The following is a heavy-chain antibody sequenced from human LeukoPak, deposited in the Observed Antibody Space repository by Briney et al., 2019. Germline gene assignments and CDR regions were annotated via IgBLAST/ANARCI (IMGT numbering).Heavy chain of an antibody. Sequence: SGGSLRLSCAASGSYWMHWVRQAPGKGLVWVSHINSDGSWTSYADSVKGRFTISKDNAKNTVYLQMNNLRAEDTVVYYCVSFYETYWGRGTLVTVSS. CDR1: GSYW. V-gene: IGHV3-74*01. CDR2: INSDGSWT. D-gene: IGHD2/OR15-2a*01. J-gene: IGHJ4*02. CDR3: VSFYETY.